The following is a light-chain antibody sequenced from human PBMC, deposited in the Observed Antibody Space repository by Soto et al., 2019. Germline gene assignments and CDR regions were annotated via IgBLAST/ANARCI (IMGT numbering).Light chain of an antibody. Sequence: DIQMTQSPSTLSASVGDRFTITCRASQSISSWLAWYQQKPGKAPKLLIYKASTLEGEVPSRFSGSGSETEFTLTINSLQPDDSATYYCQQYHTYWWTFGQGTKGDIK. J-gene: IGKJ1*01. CDR1: QSISSW. CDR2: KAS. CDR3: QQYHTYWWT. V-gene: IGKV1-5*03.